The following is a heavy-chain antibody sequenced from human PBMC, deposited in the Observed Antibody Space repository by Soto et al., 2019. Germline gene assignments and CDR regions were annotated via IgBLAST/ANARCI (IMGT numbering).Heavy chain of an antibody. CDR3: ARVRLFSSSPDY. CDR1: GGTFSSYA. J-gene: IGHJ4*02. V-gene: IGHV1-69*12. D-gene: IGHD6-6*01. Sequence: QVQLVQSGAEVKKPGSSVKVSCKASGGTFSSYAISWVRQAPGQGLEWMGGIIPIFGTANYAQKFQGRVTIXAXXATSTAYMELSSLRSEDTAVYYCARVRLFSSSPDYWGQGTLVTVSS. CDR2: IIPIFGTA.